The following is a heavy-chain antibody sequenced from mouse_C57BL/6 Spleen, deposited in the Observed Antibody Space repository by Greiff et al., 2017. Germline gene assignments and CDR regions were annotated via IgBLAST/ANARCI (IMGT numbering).Heavy chain of an antibody. V-gene: IGHV1-55*01. J-gene: IGHJ2*01. CDR3: ARKDYYGPYYYDY. CDR2: IYPGSGRT. CDR1: GYTFTSYW. Sequence: VQLVESGAELVKPGASVKMSCKASGYTFTSYWIPWVKQRPGQGLEWIGDIYPGSGRTTYNEKFKSKATLTVDTSSSTAYMQLSSLTSEDSAVYYCARKDYYGPYYYDYWGQGTTLTDSS. D-gene: IGHD2-1*01.